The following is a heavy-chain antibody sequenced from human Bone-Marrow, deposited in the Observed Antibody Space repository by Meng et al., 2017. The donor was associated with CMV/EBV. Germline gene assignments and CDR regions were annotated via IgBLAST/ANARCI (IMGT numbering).Heavy chain of an antibody. Sequence: GGSLRLSCAASGFTFSSYAMHWVRQAPGKGLEWVAVISYDGSNKYYADSVKGRFTISRDNSKNTLYLQMNGLRAEDTAVYYCARERWNWGMDVWGQGSTVTVSS. CDR2: ISYDGSNK. D-gene: IGHD7-27*01. CDR3: ARERWNWGMDV. J-gene: IGHJ6*02. CDR1: GFTFSSYA. V-gene: IGHV3-30*04.